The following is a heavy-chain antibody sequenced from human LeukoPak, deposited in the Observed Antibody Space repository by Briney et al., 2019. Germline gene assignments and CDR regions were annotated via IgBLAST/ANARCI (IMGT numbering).Heavy chain of an antibody. D-gene: IGHD6-13*01. CDR2: INPNSGGT. Sequence: ASVKVSCKASGYTFTDYYIHWVRQAPGQGLEWMGWINPNSGGTNYAQKFQGRVTMTRDTSISTAYMELSRLRSDDTAVYYCARDRKAAAGKPLDYWGQGTLVTVSS. CDR1: GYTFTDYY. J-gene: IGHJ4*02. CDR3: ARDRKAAAGKPLDY. V-gene: IGHV1-2*02.